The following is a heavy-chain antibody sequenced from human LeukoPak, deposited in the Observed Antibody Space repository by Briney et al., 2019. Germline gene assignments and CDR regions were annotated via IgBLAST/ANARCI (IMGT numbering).Heavy chain of an antibody. V-gene: IGHV3-23*01. CDR2: ISGSGGST. CDR1: GFTFSSYA. D-gene: IGHD2-8*02. CDR3: AKGSSMIVLVPGYFDY. J-gene: IGHJ4*02. Sequence: PGGSLRLSCAASGFTFSSYAMSWVRQAPGKGLEWVSAISGSGGSTYYADSVKGRFTISRDNSKNTLYLQMSSLRAEDTAVYYCAKGSSMIVLVPGYFDYWGQGTLVTVSS.